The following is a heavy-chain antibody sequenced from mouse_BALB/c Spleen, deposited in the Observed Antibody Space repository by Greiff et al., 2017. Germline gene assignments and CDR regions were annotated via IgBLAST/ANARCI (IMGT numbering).Heavy chain of an antibody. CDR3: ARRGIYDGYLDY. J-gene: IGHJ2*01. CDR1: GYSITSDYA. Sequence: EVKLMESGPGLVKPSQSLSLTCTVTGYSITSDYAWNWIRQFPGNKLEWMGYISYSGSTSYNPSLKSRISITRDTSKNQFFLQLNSVTTEDTATYYCARRGIYDGYLDYWGQGTTLTVSS. D-gene: IGHD2-3*01. V-gene: IGHV3-2*02. CDR2: ISYSGST.